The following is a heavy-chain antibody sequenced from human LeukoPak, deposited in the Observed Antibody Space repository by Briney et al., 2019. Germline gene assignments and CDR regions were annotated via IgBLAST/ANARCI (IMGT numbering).Heavy chain of an antibody. J-gene: IGHJ4*02. Sequence: PSETLSLTCTVSGGSISSYYWSWIRQPPGKGLEWIGYIYYSGSTNYNPSLKSRVTISVDTSKNQFSLKLSSVTAADTAVYYCASQQLLSGSYQTPKFDYWGQGTLVTVSS. D-gene: IGHD1-26*01. V-gene: IGHV4-59*01. CDR1: GGSISSYY. CDR3: ASQQLLSGSYQTPKFDY. CDR2: IYYSGST.